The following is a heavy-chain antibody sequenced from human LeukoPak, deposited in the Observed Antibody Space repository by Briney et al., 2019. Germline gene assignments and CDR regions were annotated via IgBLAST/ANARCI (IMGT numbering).Heavy chain of an antibody. CDR1: GGTFSSYA. D-gene: IGHD3-10*01. CDR2: IIPIFGTA. Sequence: GASVKVSCKASGGTFSSYAISWVRQAPGQGLEWMGGIIPIFGTANYAQKFQGRVTITADESTCTAYMELSSLRSEDTAVYYCIRGSQRDYYYYYGMDVWGQGTTVTVSS. J-gene: IGHJ6*02. CDR3: IRGSQRDYYYYYGMDV. V-gene: IGHV1-69*13.